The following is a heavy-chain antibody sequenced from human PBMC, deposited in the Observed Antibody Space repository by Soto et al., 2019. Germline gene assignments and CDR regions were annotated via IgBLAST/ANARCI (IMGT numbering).Heavy chain of an antibody. CDR1: GYPFPSYC. Sequence: ASVKVSCKASGYPFPSYCMTWVRQAPGQGLEWMGIINPSGGSTSYAQKFQGRVTMTRDTSTSTVYMELSSLRSEDTAVYYCAILDAAAGRNGMDVWGQGTTVTVSS. CDR3: AILDAAAGRNGMDV. J-gene: IGHJ6*02. CDR2: INPSGGST. D-gene: IGHD6-13*01. V-gene: IGHV1-46*01.